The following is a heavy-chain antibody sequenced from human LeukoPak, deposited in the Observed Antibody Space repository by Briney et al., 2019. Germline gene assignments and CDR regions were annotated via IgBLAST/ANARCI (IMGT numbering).Heavy chain of an antibody. CDR2: INHSGST. CDR3: ARVRLNGDFDY. CDR1: GGSFSGYY. V-gene: IGHV4-34*01. Sequence: PSETLSLTCAVYGGSFSGYYWSWIRQPPGKGLEWIGEINHSGSTNYNPSLKSRVTISVDTSKNQFSLKLSSVTAAGTAVYYCARVRLNGDFDYWGQGTLVTVSS. J-gene: IGHJ4*02. D-gene: IGHD1-1*01.